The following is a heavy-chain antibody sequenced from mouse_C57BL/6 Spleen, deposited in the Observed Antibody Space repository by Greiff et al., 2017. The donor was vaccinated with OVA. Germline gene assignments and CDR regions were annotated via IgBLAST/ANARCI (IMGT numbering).Heavy chain of an antibody. D-gene: IGHD4-1*02. J-gene: IGHJ4*01. Sequence: EVKLVESGGGLVKPGGSLKLSCAASGFTFSSYTMSWVRQTPEKRLEWVATISGGGGNTYYPDSVKGRFTIARDNAKNTLYLQMSSLRSEDTALYYCARQGTSTGYAMDYWGQGTSVTVSS. V-gene: IGHV5-9*01. CDR1: GFTFSSYT. CDR2: ISGGGGNT. CDR3: ARQGTSTGYAMDY.